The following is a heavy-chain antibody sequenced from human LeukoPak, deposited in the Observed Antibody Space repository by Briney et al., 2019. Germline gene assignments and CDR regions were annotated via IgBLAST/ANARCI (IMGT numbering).Heavy chain of an antibody. Sequence: GGSLRLSCAASGFTFSSYAMSWVRQAPGKGLEWVSAISGSGGGTYYADSVKGRFTISRDNSKNTLYLQMNSLRAEDTAVYYCAKDRIPQWLGSDAFDIWGQGTMVTVSS. J-gene: IGHJ3*02. CDR2: ISGSGGGT. D-gene: IGHD6-19*01. CDR1: GFTFSSYA. CDR3: AKDRIPQWLGSDAFDI. V-gene: IGHV3-23*01.